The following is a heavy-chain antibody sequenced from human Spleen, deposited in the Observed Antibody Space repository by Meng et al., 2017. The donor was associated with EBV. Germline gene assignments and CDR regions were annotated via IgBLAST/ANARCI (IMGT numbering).Heavy chain of an antibody. J-gene: IGHJ5*02. D-gene: IGHD2-21*01. CDR1: GNSISSGRYY. CDR3: ASNRCGGDCYANWFDT. V-gene: IGHV4-31*11. Sequence: QVQLQESGPGLVKPSQTLSLTCAGPGNSISSGRYYWSWIRQPPGKGLEWIGYLHYSGSTYYNPSLKNRLIISLDTSKNQFSLKLNSVTAADTAVYYCASNRCGGDCYANWFDTWGQGTLVTVSS. CDR2: LHYSGST.